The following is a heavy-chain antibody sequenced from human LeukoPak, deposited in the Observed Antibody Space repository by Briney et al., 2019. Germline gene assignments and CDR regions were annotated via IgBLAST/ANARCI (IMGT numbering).Heavy chain of an antibody. CDR2: INPNSGGT. D-gene: IGHD6-6*01. CDR3: ARDGSSSSLNWFDP. V-gene: IGHV1-2*02. CDR1: GYTFTGYY. J-gene: IGHJ5*02. Sequence: ASVKVSCKASGYTFTGYYMHWVRQAPGQGLEWMGCINPNSGGTNYAQKFQGRVTMTRDTSISTAYMEPSRLRSDDTAVYYCARDGSSSSLNWFDPWGQGTLVTVSS.